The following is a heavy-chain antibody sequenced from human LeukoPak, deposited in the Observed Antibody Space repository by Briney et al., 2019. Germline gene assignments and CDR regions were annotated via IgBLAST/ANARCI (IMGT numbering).Heavy chain of an antibody. J-gene: IGHJ4*02. V-gene: IGHV1-2*04. Sequence: ASVKVSCKASGYTFTDYYMHWVRQATGQGLEWMGWINPNSGGTNYAQKFQGWVTMTRDTSISTAYMELSRLRSDDTAVYYCARGAVVPAAIHPMNYWGQGTLVTVSS. D-gene: IGHD2-2*01. CDR1: GYTFTDYY. CDR3: ARGAVVPAAIHPMNY. CDR2: INPNSGGT.